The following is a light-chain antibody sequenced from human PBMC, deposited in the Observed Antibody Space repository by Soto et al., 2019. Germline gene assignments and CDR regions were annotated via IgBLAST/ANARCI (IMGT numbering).Light chain of an antibody. Sequence: EVVLTQSQATLSLSPGDRAALSCKASQSVHTFLAWYQQKPGQAPRLLIYGASNRAAGIPARFSGSGSGTDFTLTISSLEPEDFAVYCCQQRSTWPPIPFGQGTRLEIK. CDR3: QQRSTWPPIP. V-gene: IGKV3-11*01. CDR1: QSVHTF. CDR2: GAS. J-gene: IGKJ5*01.